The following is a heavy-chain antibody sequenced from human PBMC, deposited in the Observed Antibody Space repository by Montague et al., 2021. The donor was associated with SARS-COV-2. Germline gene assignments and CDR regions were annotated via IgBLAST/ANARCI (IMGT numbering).Heavy chain of an antibody. CDR3: AKVGTAAAGTTFSRYFQH. D-gene: IGHD6-13*01. CDR1: GFTFEDYA. J-gene: IGHJ1*01. Sequence: SLRLSCAASGFTFEDYAMHWVRQAPGKGLEWASGISWDSGSIGYADSVKGRFSISRDNAKNSLYLQTDSLRAEDTALYYCAKVGTAAAGTTFSRYFQHWGQGTLVTVSS. CDR2: ISWDSGSI. V-gene: IGHV3-9*01.